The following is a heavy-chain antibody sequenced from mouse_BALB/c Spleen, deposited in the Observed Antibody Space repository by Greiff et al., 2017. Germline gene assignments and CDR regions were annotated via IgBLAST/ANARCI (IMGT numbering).Heavy chain of an antibody. Sequence: EVKLVESGGGLVQPKGSLKLSCAASGFTFNTYAMNWVRQAPGKGLEWVARIRSKSNNYATYYADSVKDRFTNSRDDSQSMLYLQMNNLKTEDTAMYYCVRHRGDYWGQGTSVTVSS. V-gene: IGHV10-1*02. J-gene: IGHJ4*01. D-gene: IGHD2-14*01. CDR2: IRSKSNNYAT. CDR1: GFTFNTYA. CDR3: VRHRGDY.